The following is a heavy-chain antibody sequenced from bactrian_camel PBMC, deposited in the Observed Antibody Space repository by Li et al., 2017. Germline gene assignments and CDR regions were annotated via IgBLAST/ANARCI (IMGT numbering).Heavy chain of an antibody. D-gene: IGHD7*01. J-gene: IGHJ6*01. Sequence: HVQLVESGGGLVQPGGSLRLSCAASGFTFSNNWMHWVRQAPGKGLEWVSSIYTGDGSTNSADSVKGRFTISRDNARNAVYLLMNSLRSEDTALYYCATGRFDFGYWGRGTQVTVS. CDR1: GFTFSNNW. CDR2: IYTGDGST. CDR3: ATGRFDFGY. V-gene: IGHV3S1*01.